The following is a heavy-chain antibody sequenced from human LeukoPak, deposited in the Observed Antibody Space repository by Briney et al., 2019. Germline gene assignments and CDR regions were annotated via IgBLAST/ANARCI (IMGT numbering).Heavy chain of an antibody. CDR1: ADSMNNYY. CDR2: MHPGGTT. J-gene: IGHJ4*02. CDR3: AKTGSLFGRFLDH. D-gene: IGHD3-10*02. Sequence: SETLSLTCSAFADSMNNYYWTWIRQPPGEGLEWVGNMHPGGTTKFHPSLEGRVTMSIDTSNKQFSLRLRSVTAADTATYYCAKTGSLFGRFLDHWGPGALVIVSS. V-gene: IGHV4-59*01.